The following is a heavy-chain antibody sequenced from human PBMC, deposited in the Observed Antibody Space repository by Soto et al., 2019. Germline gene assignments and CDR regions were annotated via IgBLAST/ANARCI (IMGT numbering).Heavy chain of an antibody. CDR3: ARRSISSSWFHDAFDI. Sequence: ASVKVSSKASGGTFSSYTISWVRQAPGQGLEWMGWINPNSGGTNYAQKFQGWVTMTRDTSISTAYMELSRLRSDDTAVYYCARRSISSSWFHDAFDIWGQGTMVTVSS. J-gene: IGHJ3*02. CDR1: GGTFSSYT. CDR2: INPNSGGT. D-gene: IGHD6-13*01. V-gene: IGHV1-2*04.